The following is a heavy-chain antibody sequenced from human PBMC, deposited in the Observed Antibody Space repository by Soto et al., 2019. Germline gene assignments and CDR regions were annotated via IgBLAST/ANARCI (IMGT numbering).Heavy chain of an antibody. CDR1: GFSFDDYA. Sequence: EVHLVESGGGLVQPGRSLTLSCAASGFSFDDYAMNWVRQGPGKGLEWVAGISWNSGTIGYADSVTGRFNISRDNAKNSLFLQMNSLRSEDTALYYCAKGLFGVSYFYYAMDIWGQGTTVTVSS. D-gene: IGHD3-3*01. CDR3: AKGLFGVSYFYYAMDI. V-gene: IGHV3-9*01. J-gene: IGHJ6*02. CDR2: ISWNSGTI.